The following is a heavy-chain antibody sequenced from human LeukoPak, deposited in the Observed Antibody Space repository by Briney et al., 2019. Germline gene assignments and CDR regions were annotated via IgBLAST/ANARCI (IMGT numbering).Heavy chain of an antibody. CDR1: GDSISSFY. CDR2: IHYSGSS. J-gene: IGHJ5*01. D-gene: IGHD2-15*01. V-gene: IGHV4-59*08. Sequence: SETPSLTCSVSGDSISSFYWNWIRQPPGRGVEWIGNIHYSGSSIYNPSLKSRVTISIDTSRKQFFLKLSSVTAADTAVYYCVLAPNSNWFDFWGQGTLVTVSS. CDR3: VLAPNSNWFDF.